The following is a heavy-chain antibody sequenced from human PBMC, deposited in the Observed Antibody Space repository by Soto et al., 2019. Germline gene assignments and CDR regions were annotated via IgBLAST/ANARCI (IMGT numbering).Heavy chain of an antibody. D-gene: IGHD5-12*01. CDR3: ARDQEVVATRYNYYYYYGMDV. CDR2: ISSSSSTI. J-gene: IGHJ6*02. CDR1: GFTFSSYS. V-gene: IGHV3-48*02. Sequence: PGGSLRLSCAASGFTFSSYSMNWVRQAPGKGLEWVSYISSSSSTIYYADSVKGRFTISRDNAKNSLYLQMNSLRDEDTAVYYCARDQEVVATRYNYYYYYGMDVWGQGTTVTVSS.